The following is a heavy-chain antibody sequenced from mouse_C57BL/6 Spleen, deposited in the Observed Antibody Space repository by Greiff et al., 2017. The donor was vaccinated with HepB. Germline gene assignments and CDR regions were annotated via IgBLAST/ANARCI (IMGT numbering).Heavy chain of an antibody. Sequence: EVQLVESGGGLVKPGGSLKLSCAASGFTFSSYAMSWVRQTPEKRLEWVATLRDGGSYTYYPDNVKGRFTISRDNAKNNLYLQMSHLKSVDTALYYCARDPTVVGDYCDYWGQGTTLTVSS. CDR3: ARDPTVVGDYCDY. CDR2: LRDGGSYT. J-gene: IGHJ2*01. CDR1: GFTFSSYA. V-gene: IGHV5-4*01. D-gene: IGHD1-1*01.